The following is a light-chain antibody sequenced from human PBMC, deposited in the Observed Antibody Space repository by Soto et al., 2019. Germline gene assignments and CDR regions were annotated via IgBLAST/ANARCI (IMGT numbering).Light chain of an antibody. CDR2: GAS. CDR3: QQFHSQPLT. Sequence: EIVLTQSPGTLSLSPGERATLSCRASQSVSSSYLAWYQQKPGQAPRLLIYGASSRATGIPDRFSGSGSGTDFTLTISRLEPEDFAVYYCQQFHSQPLTFGGGTKVEIK. J-gene: IGKJ4*01. CDR1: QSVSSSY. V-gene: IGKV3-20*01.